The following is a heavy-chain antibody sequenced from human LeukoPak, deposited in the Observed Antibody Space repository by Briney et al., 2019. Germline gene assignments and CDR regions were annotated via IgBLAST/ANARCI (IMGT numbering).Heavy chain of an antibody. CDR1: GGSFSGYH. V-gene: IGHV4-34*01. Sequence: SETLSLTCAVYGGSFSGYHWRWIRQPPGKGLEWIGEINHSGSTNYNPSLKSRVTISVDTSKNQFSLKLSSVTAADTAVYYCARGLVAVAGYSLYYYGMDVWGQGTTVTVSS. CDR3: ARGLVAVAGYSLYYYGMDV. J-gene: IGHJ6*02. CDR2: INHSGST. D-gene: IGHD6-19*01.